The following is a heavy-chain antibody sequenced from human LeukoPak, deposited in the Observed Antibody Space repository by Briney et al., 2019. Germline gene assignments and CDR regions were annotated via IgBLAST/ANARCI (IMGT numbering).Heavy chain of an antibody. Sequence: GESLKISCKGSGYSFTSYWIGWVRQMPGKGLEWRGIIYPGDSDTRYSPSFQGQVTISADKPMSTAYLQWSSLKASDTAMYYCARLAGPFVDAFDIWGQGTMVTVSS. V-gene: IGHV5-51*01. J-gene: IGHJ3*02. CDR3: ARLAGPFVDAFDI. CDR2: IYPGDSDT. CDR1: GYSFTSYW.